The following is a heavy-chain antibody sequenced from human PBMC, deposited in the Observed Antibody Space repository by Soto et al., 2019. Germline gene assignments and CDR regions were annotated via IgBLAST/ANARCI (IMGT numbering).Heavy chain of an antibody. CDR1: DGSIDSYY. J-gene: IGHJ4*02. V-gene: IGHV4-4*07. CDR3: VRNSDFWRSSSDY. CDR2: IYTSGST. D-gene: IGHD3-3*01. Sequence: SKTLSITCTVPDGSIDSYYWSWIRQPAGKGLEWIGRIYTSGSTNYNPSLKSRVTMSVDTSKNQFSLKLSSVTAADTAVYYCVRNSDFWRSSSDYWCQGILVSVFS.